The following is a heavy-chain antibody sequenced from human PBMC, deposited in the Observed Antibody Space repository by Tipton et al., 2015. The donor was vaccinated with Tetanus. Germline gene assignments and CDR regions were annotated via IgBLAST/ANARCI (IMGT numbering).Heavy chain of an antibody. CDR2: IYYTGNT. Sequence: TLSLTCTVSGGSINSGGYYWSWLRQHPGKGLEWIGYIYYTGNTYYNPSLKSRVTISVDTSNNQFTLRLISVTAADTAVYYCARDQGGGRVVRLNWFDPWGQGIPVTVSS. D-gene: IGHD6-6*01. J-gene: IGHJ5*02. CDR3: ARDQGGGRVVRLNWFDP. V-gene: IGHV4-31*03. CDR1: GGSINSGGYY.